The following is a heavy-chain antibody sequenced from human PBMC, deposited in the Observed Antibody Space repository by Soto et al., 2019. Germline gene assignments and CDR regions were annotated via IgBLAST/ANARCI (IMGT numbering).Heavy chain of an antibody. Sequence: EVRLVESGGGLVQPGGSLRLSCAASGVTVGNNYMSWVRQAPGKGLEWVSVTYSGGDTRYPDSVKGRFTMSRDSTKNTVYLQMDSLRAEDTAVYFCERKVPVTAVAYWGQGSLVTVSS. J-gene: IGHJ4*02. CDR2: TYSGGDT. CDR1: GVTVGNNY. D-gene: IGHD6-19*01. CDR3: ERKVPVTAVAY. V-gene: IGHV3-66*01.